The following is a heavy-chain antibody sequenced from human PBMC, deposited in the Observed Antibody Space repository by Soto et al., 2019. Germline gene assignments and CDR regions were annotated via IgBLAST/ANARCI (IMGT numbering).Heavy chain of an antibody. V-gene: IGHV1-46*01. CDR3: ARDLFWSGSPGGFDY. Sequence: ASVKVSCKASGYTFTSDYMHWVRQAPGQGLEWMGIINPSGGSTSYAQKFQGRVTMTRDTTTSTVYMELSSLRSEDTAVYYCARDLFWSGSPGGFDYWGQGTLVTVSS. CDR1: GYTFTSDY. CDR2: INPSGGST. D-gene: IGHD3-3*01. J-gene: IGHJ4*02.